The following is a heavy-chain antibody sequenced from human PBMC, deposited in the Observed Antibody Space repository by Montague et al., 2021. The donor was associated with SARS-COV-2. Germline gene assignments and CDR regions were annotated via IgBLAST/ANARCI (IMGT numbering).Heavy chain of an antibody. CDR3: ARDLESTGYFDPYYYHGMDV. Sequence: SLRLSCPASGFTFSSYALHWVRQAPGKGLEWVADISHEGSYKYYADSVKGRFTISRDNSKNTLYPDMNSLRAEDTALYYCARDLESTGYFDPYYYHGMDVWGQGTTVTVSS. J-gene: IGHJ6*02. CDR2: ISHEGSYK. CDR1: GFTFSSYA. V-gene: IGHV3-30*04. D-gene: IGHD3-9*01.